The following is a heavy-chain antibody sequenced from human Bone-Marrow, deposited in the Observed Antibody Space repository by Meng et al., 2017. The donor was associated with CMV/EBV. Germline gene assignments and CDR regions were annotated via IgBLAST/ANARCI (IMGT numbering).Heavy chain of an antibody. CDR2: IYWDDDR. CDR3: VRLSGPSLNF. V-gene: IGHV2-5*02. Sequence: NSIISGVSRSASGVGVTGIRQPPGKALEWLTLIYWDDDRRYSTALQSRLTSTKDTSKNQVVLTMTNMDPVDTATYYCVRLSGPSLNFWGQGTLVTVSS. J-gene: IGHJ4*02. CDR1: GVSRSASGVG. D-gene: IGHD3-10*01.